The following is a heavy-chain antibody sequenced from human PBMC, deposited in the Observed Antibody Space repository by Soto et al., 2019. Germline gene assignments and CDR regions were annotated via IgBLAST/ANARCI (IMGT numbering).Heavy chain of an antibody. V-gene: IGHV3-30-3*01. CDR1: GITFRSRA. CDR3: ARDLYSSSWGFDY. Sequence: EQLLESGGDLVQPGGSLRLSCVASGITFRSRAMSWVRQAPGKGLEWVAVISYDGSNKYYADSVKGRFTISRDNSKNTLYLQMNSLRAEDTAVYYCARDLYSSSWGFDYWGQGTLVTVSS. J-gene: IGHJ4*02. CDR2: ISYDGSNK. D-gene: IGHD6-13*01.